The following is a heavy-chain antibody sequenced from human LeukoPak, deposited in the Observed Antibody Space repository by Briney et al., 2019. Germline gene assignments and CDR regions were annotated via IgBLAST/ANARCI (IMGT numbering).Heavy chain of an antibody. CDR3: TAEYDSSGYYPWFFDL. D-gene: IGHD3-22*01. J-gene: IGHJ2*01. V-gene: IGHV3-15*01. CDR2: IKSKSAGGKT. CDR1: GFTFSNAW. Sequence: GSVRLSCAASGFTFSNAWMSWVRQAPGKGLEWVGRIKSKSAGGKTDYAAPMKGRFTISRDDSKNTLYLQMNSLKTEDTAVYYCTAEYDSSGYYPWFFDLWGRGTLVTASS.